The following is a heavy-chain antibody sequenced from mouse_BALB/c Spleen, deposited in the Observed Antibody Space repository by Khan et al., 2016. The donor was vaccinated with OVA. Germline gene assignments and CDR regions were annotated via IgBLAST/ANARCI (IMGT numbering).Heavy chain of an antibody. D-gene: IGHD3-3*01. Sequence: EVQLQESGPGLVKPSLSLSLTCTVTGYSITSDYAWNWIRQFPGHKLEWMGYISYSGRTSYTPSLKSRISITRDTSKNQLFLQLNSVTTEDTATXFGVRGRAYWGQGTLVTVSA. V-gene: IGHV3-2*02. CDR2: ISYSGRT. J-gene: IGHJ3*01. CDR1: GYSITSDYA. CDR3: VRGRAY.